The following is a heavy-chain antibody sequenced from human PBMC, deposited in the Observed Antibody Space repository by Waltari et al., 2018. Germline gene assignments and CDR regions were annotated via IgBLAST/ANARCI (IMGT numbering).Heavy chain of an antibody. CDR2: ISSSSSTI. V-gene: IGHV3-48*01. Sequence: EVQLVESGGGLVQPGGSLRLSCAASGFTFSSYSMNWVRQAPGKGLEWVSYISSSSSTIYHADSVKGRFTISRDNAKNSVYLQMNSLRAEDTAVYYCASFTVPFDYWGQGTLVTVSS. CDR3: ASFTVPFDY. D-gene: IGHD4-4*01. CDR1: GFTFSSYS. J-gene: IGHJ4*02.